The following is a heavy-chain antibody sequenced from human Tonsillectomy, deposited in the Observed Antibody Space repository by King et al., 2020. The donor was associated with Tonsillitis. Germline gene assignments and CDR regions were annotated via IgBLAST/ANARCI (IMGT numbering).Heavy chain of an antibody. CDR2: IYYSGST. Sequence: QLQESGPGLVKPSETLSLTCTVSGGSISSSSHFWGWIRQPPGKGLEWIGSIYYSGSTYYNPSLKSRVTISVDTSKNQFSLKLSSVTAADTAVYYCARVRGGYYDSSGYYQDAFDIWGQGTMDTVSS. CDR1: GGSISSSSHF. CDR3: ARVRGGYYDSSGYYQDAFDI. J-gene: IGHJ3*02. V-gene: IGHV4-39*07. D-gene: IGHD3-22*01.